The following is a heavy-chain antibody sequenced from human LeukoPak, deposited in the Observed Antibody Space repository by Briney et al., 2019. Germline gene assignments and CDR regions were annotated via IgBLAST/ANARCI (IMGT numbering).Heavy chain of an antibody. V-gene: IGHV3-30*02. CDR2: IRYDGSNK. CDR1: GFTFSSYG. Sequence: GGSLRLSCAASGFTFSSYGMHWVRQAPGKGLEWVAFIRYDGSNKYYADSVKGRFTISRDNSKNTLYLQMNSLRAEDTAVYYCAKGDSSGYLVFDYWGQGTLVTVSS. J-gene: IGHJ4*02. D-gene: IGHD3-22*01. CDR3: AKGDSSGYLVFDY.